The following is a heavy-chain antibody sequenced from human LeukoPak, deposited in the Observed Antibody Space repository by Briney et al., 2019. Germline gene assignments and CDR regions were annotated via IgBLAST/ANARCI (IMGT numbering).Heavy chain of an antibody. V-gene: IGHV3-7*05. CDR1: VFTFRTYW. J-gene: IGHJ4*02. CDR2: IKLDGTEK. Sequence: GGSLRLSCAASVFTFRTYWMSWVRQAPGKGLEWVANIKLDGTEKYYVDSVKGRFTISRDNAKNSLYLQMNSLRAEDTAVYYCARDLRLTWVGGQGTLVTVSS. CDR3: ARDLRLTWV. D-gene: IGHD2-15*01.